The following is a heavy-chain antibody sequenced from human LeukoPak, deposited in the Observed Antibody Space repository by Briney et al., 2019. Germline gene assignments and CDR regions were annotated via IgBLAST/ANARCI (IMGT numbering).Heavy chain of an antibody. CDR2: ISDSGTST. D-gene: IGHD4-17*01. J-gene: IGHJ6*03. CDR3: ASGGGDYLYNYYMDV. CDR1: GFTFSSYS. V-gene: IGHV3-23*01. Sequence: PGGSLRLSCAASGFTFSSYSMNWVRQAPGKGLEWVSAISDSGTSTYYADSVKGRFTISRDNSKNTLYLQMNSLRAEDTAVYYCASGGGDYLYNYYMDVWGKGTTVTVSS.